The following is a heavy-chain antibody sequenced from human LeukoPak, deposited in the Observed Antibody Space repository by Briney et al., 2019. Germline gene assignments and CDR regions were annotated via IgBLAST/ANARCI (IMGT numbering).Heavy chain of an antibody. Sequence: SETLSLTCTVSGGSISSGGYYWSWIRQHPGKGLEWIGYIYYSGSTYYNPSLKSRVTISVDTSKNQFSLKLSSVTAADTAVYYCARESGETGGEDAFDIWGQGTMVTVSS. CDR2: IYYSGST. V-gene: IGHV4-31*03. D-gene: IGHD3-10*01. J-gene: IGHJ3*02. CDR1: GGSISSGGYY. CDR3: ARESGETGGEDAFDI.